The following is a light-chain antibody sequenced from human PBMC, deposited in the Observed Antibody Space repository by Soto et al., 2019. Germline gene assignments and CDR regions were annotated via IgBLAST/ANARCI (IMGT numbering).Light chain of an antibody. CDR3: QQYNTYSFT. V-gene: IGKV1-5*03. CDR2: KAS. Sequence: DIQMTQSPSTLSASVGDRVTITCRASQTISSFLAWYQQKPGKAPKVLIYKASSLESGVPSRFSGSGSGTEFTLTISSLQPDAFATYYCQQYNTYSFTFGGGTKVEIK. J-gene: IGKJ4*01. CDR1: QTISSF.